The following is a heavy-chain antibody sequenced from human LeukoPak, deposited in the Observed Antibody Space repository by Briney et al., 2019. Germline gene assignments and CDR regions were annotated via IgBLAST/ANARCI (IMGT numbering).Heavy chain of an antibody. D-gene: IGHD6-19*01. CDR1: GGSFSGYY. CDR2: INHSGST. J-gene: IGHJ4*02. Sequence: RTSETLSLTCAVYGGSFSGYYWSWIRQPPGKGLEWIGEINHSGSTNYNPSLKSRVTISVDTSKNQFSLKLSSVTAADTAVYYCARGALSIAVAKRWVYWGQGTLVTVSS. CDR3: ARGALSIAVAKRWVY. V-gene: IGHV4-34*01.